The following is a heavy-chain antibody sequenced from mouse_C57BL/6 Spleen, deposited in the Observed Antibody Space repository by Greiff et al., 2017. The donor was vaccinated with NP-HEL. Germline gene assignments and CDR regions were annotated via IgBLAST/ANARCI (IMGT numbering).Heavy chain of an antibody. Sequence: QVQLKQPGAELVKPGASVKLSCKASGYTFTSYWMHWVKQRPGQGLEWIGMIHPNSGSTNYNEKFKSKATLTVDKSSSTAYMQLSSLTSEDSAVYYCAREGGSSPFFAYWGQGTLVTVSA. D-gene: IGHD1-1*01. CDR2: IHPNSGST. CDR1: GYTFTSYW. V-gene: IGHV1-64*01. CDR3: AREGGSSPFFAY. J-gene: IGHJ3*01.